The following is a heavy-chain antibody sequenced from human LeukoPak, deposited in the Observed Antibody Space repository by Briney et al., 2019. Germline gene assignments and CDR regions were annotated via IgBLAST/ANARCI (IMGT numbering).Heavy chain of an antibody. Sequence: GGSLRLSCAASGFTFSSYAMSWVRQAPGKGLEWVAVISYDGGNKYYADSVKGRFTISRDNSKNTLYLQMNSLRAEDTAVYYCARSVDTAMDPFDCWGQGTLATVSS. CDR1: GFTFSSYA. D-gene: IGHD5-18*01. V-gene: IGHV3-30-3*01. CDR3: ARSVDTAMDPFDC. CDR2: ISYDGGNK. J-gene: IGHJ4*02.